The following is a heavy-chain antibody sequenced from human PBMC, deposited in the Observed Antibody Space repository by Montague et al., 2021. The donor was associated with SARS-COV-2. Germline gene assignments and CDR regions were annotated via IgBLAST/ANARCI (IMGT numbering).Heavy chain of an antibody. CDR2: INHSGST. J-gene: IGHJ6*04. CDR3: ARGRRILLWFGELLSGGDYYGMDV. CDR1: GGSFSGYY. V-gene: IGHV4-34*01. Sequence: SETLSLTCAVYGGSFSGYYWSWIRQPPGKGLEWIGEINHSGSTNXXPSLKSRVTISVDTSKNQFSLKLSSVTAADAAVYYCARGRRILLWFGELLSGGDYYGMDVWGKGTTVTVSS. D-gene: IGHD3-10*01.